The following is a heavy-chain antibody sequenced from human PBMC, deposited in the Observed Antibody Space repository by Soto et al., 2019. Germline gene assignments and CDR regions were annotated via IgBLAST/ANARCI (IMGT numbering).Heavy chain of an antibody. CDR2: IRSKAYGGTT. J-gene: IGHJ4*02. V-gene: IGHV3-49*03. CDR1: GFTFGDYA. CDR3: TSPGLANIVVVPAPSH. D-gene: IGHD2-2*01. Sequence: GGSLRLSCTASGFTFGDYAMSWFRQAPGKGLEWVGFIRSKAYGGTTEYAASVKGRFTISRDDSKSIAYLQMNSLKTEDTAVYYCTSPGLANIVVVPAPSHWGQGTLVTVSS.